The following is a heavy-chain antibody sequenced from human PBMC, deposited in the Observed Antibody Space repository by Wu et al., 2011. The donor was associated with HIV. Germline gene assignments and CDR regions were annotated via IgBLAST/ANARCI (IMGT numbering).Heavy chain of an antibody. J-gene: IGHJ4*02. CDR3: ARDLGGDEDY. D-gene: IGHD2-21*01. V-gene: IGHV1-69*11. Sequence: QVQLVQSGAEVKKPGSSVKVSCKASGGTFSTYAFSWVRQAPGQGPEWMGRVIPILGTTNYAQKFQGRVTITADESTSTTYLELSSLTSEDTAVYYCARDLGGDEDYWGQGTLVTVSS. CDR2: VIPILGTT. CDR1: GGTFSTYA.